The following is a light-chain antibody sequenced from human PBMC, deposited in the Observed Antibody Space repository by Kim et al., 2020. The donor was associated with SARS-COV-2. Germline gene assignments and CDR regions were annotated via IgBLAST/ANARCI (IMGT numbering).Light chain of an antibody. CDR1: KVGDKD. J-gene: IGLJ2*01. Sequence: SVDPGQTACMTCSGDKVGDKDACWYQKKPGQYPVLVIYQDSKRPSGIPGRFSGSNSGNTATLTISGTQAMDEADYYCQAWDSSTVVFGGGTQLTVL. CDR3: QAWDSSTVV. V-gene: IGLV3-1*01. CDR2: QDS.